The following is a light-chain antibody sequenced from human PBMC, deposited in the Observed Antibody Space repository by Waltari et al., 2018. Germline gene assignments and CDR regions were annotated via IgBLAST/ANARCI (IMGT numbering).Light chain of an antibody. V-gene: IGLV1-51*02. CDR1: SSNIGNHY. CDR2: ENA. J-gene: IGLJ7*01. Sequence: QSVLTQPPSVSAAPGQRVTISCSGGSSNIGNHYVSWYRQLPGIAPQRLLYENAGRPAGIPGRFSGSRSGTSATLDITGLQAGDEADYYCGTWDSSLSGAVFGGGTHRTVL. CDR3: GTWDSSLSGAV.